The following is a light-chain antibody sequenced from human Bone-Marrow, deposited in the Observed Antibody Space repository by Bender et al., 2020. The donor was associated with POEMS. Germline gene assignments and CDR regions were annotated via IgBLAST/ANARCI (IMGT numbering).Light chain of an antibody. Sequence: QPALTQPASVSESPGQSITISCTGTYGNVGVYNLVSWYQQHPGKAPKLIIYESRKRPSGVSNRFSGSESGDTASLTISGLQAEDEAYYYCCSSAVRAPWMFGGGTKMTVL. V-gene: IGLV2-23*01. J-gene: IGLJ3*02. CDR1: YGNVGVYNL. CDR2: ESR. CDR3: CSSAVRAPWM.